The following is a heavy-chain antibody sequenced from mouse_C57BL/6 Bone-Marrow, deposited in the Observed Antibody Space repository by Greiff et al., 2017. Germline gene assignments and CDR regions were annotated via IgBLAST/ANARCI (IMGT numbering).Heavy chain of an antibody. CDR3: ARISLFGYFAY. CDR1: GFSLSTFGMG. J-gene: IGHJ2*01. V-gene: IGHV8-8*01. CDR2: IWWDDDK. D-gene: IGHD1-1*01. Sequence: QVPLKVSGPGILQPSQTLRMTCSFSGFSLSTFGMGVGWIRQPSGKGLEWLAHIWWDDDKYYNPALKSRLTISKDTSKNQVFLKIANVDTADTVTYYCARISLFGYFAYRGQGTPRTVSS.